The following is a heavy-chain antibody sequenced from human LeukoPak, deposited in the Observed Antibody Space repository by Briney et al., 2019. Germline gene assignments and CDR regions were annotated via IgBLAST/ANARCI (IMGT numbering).Heavy chain of an antibody. Sequence: GGSPRLSCAASGFTFSSYEMNWVRQAPGKGLEWVSYISSSGSTIYYADSVKDRVTISRDNAKNSLYLQMNSLRAEDTAVYYCARESITMIVPPYYGMDVWGQGTTVTVSS. J-gene: IGHJ6*02. D-gene: IGHD3-22*01. CDR3: ARESITMIVPPYYGMDV. CDR2: ISSSGSTI. V-gene: IGHV3-48*03. CDR1: GFTFSSYE.